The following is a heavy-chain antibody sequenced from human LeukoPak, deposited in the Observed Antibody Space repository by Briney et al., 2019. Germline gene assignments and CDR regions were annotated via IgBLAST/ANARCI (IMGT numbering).Heavy chain of an antibody. Sequence: ASVKVSCKASGYTFTGYYKHWVRQAPGQGLEWMGWINPNSGGTNYAQKFQGRVTMTRDTSISTAYMELSRLRSDDTAVYYCARGAVVPAAMEIAFDPWGQGTLVTVSS. J-gene: IGHJ5*02. CDR1: GYTFTGYY. CDR3: ARGAVVPAAMEIAFDP. CDR2: INPNSGGT. D-gene: IGHD2-2*01. V-gene: IGHV1-2*02.